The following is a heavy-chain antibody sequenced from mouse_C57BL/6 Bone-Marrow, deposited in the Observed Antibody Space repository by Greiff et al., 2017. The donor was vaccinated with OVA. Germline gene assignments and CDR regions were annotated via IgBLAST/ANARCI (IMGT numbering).Heavy chain of an antibody. CDR1: GFTFSSYS. CDR3: ARQGGYYYAMDY. D-gene: IGHD2-2*01. V-gene: IGHV5-6*02. CDR2: ISSGGSYT. Sequence: EVMLVESGGDLVKPAGSLKLSCAASGFTFSSYSMSWVRQTPDKRLEWVATISSGGSYTYYPDSVKGRFTISSDNAKNTLYLQMSSLKSEDTAMDYCARQGGYYYAMDYWGQGTSVTVSS. J-gene: IGHJ4*01.